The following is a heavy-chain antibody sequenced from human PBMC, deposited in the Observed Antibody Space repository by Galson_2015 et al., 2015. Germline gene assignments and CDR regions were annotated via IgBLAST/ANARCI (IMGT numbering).Heavy chain of an antibody. CDR3: TTEVWNNWNYPWFDP. CDR1: GFTFSNAW. J-gene: IGHJ5*02. D-gene: IGHD1-7*01. V-gene: IGHV3-15*01. Sequence: SLRLSCAASGFTFSNAWMSWVRQAPGKGLEWVGRIKSKTDGGTTDYAAPVKGRFTISRDDSKNTLYLQMNSLKTEDTAVYYCTTEVWNNWNYPWFDPWGQGTLVTVSS. CDR2: IKSKTDGGTT.